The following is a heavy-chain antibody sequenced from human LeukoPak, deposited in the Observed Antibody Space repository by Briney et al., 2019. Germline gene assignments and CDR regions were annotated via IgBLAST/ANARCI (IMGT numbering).Heavy chain of an antibody. CDR3: ARDSSIESNGGIGMDV. CDR1: GLLVSSYY. CDR2: LHSDGPI. D-gene: IGHD3-16*01. J-gene: IGHJ6*02. Sequence: GGSLRLSCAAPGLLVSSYYMSWVPQAPGKGLQWVPVLHSDGPIHYADSVKGRFTISRDNSKNTLHLQMNSLRAEDTAVYYCARDSSIESNGGIGMDVWGQGTTVIVSS. V-gene: IGHV3-66*01.